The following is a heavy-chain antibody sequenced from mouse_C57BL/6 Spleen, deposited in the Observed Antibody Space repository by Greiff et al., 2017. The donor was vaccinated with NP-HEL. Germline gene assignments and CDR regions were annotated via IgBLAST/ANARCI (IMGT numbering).Heavy chain of an antibody. CDR3: ARRMEFYDGYYVHFDY. CDR2: IDPSDSYT. D-gene: IGHD2-3*01. V-gene: IGHV1-69*01. J-gene: IGHJ2*01. CDR1: GYTFTSYW. Sequence: VQLQQPGAELVMPGASVKLSCKASGYTFTSYWMHWVKQRPGQGLEWIGEIDPSDSYTNYNQKFKGKSTLTVDKSSSTAYMQLSSLTSEDSAVYYCARRMEFYDGYYVHFDYWGQGTTLTVSS.